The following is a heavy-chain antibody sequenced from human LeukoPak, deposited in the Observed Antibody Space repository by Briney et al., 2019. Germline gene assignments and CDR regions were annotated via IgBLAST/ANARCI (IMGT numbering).Heavy chain of an antibody. J-gene: IGHJ3*02. CDR1: GFTFSSYW. CDR2: INSDGSST. Sequence: GGSLRLSCAASGFTFSSYWMHWVRQAPGKGLVWVSRINSDGSSTSYADSVKGRFTISRDNAKNTLYLQMNSLRAEDTAVYYCARGRRFYDILTGYAFDIWGQGTMVRLF. D-gene: IGHD3-9*01. V-gene: IGHV3-74*01. CDR3: ARGRRFYDILTGYAFDI.